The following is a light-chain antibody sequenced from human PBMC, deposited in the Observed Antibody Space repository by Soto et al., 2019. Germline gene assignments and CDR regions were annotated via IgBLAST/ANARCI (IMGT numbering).Light chain of an antibody. J-gene: IGKJ1*01. CDR2: GAS. CDR3: QQYGSSPWT. CDR1: QSVTRSN. Sequence: EIVLTQSPGTLSLSPGVRATLSCRASQSVTRSNLAWYQQKPGQAPRLLFYGASSRATGTPDRFSGSGSGTDFTLTSSGLEPEDGAEYYCQQYGSSPWTFGQGTKVEIK. V-gene: IGKV3-20*01.